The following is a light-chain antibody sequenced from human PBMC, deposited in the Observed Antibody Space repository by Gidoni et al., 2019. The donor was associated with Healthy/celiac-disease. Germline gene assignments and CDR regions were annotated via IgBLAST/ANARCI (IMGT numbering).Light chain of an antibody. CDR3: QQYNSYPSQGLT. CDR2: KAS. V-gene: IGKV1-5*03. J-gene: IGKJ4*01. Sequence: DIQMTQSPSTLSASVRDRVTITCRASQSISSWLAWYQQKPGKAPKLLIYKASSLESGVPSRFSGSGSGTEFTLTISSLQPDDFATYYCQQYNSYPSQGLTFGGGTKVEIK. CDR1: QSISSW.